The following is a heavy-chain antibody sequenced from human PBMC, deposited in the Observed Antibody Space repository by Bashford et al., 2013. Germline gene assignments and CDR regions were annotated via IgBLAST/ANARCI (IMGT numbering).Heavy chain of an antibody. J-gene: IGHJ6*02. CDR1: VAPSAMEITT. CDR3: ARVKGGTWGAKDV. V-gene: IGHV4-39*02. D-gene: IGHD3-16*01. CDR2: AIILGGP. Sequence: SVDPVPHLALSLVAPSAMEITTGPWSPPPPTGGGWSGLRLAIILGGPNFNPSFRSRVTMSVDTSKNLFSLKLTSVTAADTAVYYCARVKGGTWGAKDVWGQGTTVTVSS.